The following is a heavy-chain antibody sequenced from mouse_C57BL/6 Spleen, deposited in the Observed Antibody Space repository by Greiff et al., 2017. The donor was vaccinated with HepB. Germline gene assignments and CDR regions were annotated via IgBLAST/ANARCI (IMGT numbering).Heavy chain of an antibody. CDR3: TRRDYYGSLYYFDY. J-gene: IGHJ2*01. Sequence: QVQLQQSGAELVRPGASVTLSCKASGYKFTDYEMHWVKQTPVHGLEWIGAIDPETGGTAYNQKFKGKAILTADKSSSTAYMELSSLTSEDSAVYYCTRRDYYGSLYYFDYWGQGTTLTVAS. CDR2: IDPETGGT. D-gene: IGHD1-1*01. CDR1: GYKFTDYE. V-gene: IGHV1-15*01.